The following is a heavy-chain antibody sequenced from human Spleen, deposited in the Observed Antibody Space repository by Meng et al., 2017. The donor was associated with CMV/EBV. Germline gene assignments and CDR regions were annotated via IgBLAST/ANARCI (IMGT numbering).Heavy chain of an antibody. CDR3: AKEDSGLDY. Sequence: GESLKISCAASGFTFSSYSMSWVRQAPGKGLESVSSITGSGSTSFYADAVKGRFTVSRDNSKNTLHLEMRNLTPDDTAVYYCAKEDSGLDYWGQGTLVTVSS. V-gene: IGHV3-23*01. D-gene: IGHD3-10*01. J-gene: IGHJ4*02. CDR1: GFTFSSYS. CDR2: ITGSGSTS.